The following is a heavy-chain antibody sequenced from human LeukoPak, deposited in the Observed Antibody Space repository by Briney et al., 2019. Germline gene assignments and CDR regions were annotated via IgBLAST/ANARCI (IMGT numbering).Heavy chain of an antibody. J-gene: IGHJ6*03. CDR1: GGSISTYY. CDR2: IYYTGSA. CDR3: AREDDSSGYYYYYYMDV. V-gene: IGHV4-59*12. D-gene: IGHD3-22*01. Sequence: SETLSLTCAVSGGSISTYYWSWIRQPPGKGLEWIGFIYYTGSANYNPSLKSRVTISVDTSENQLSLRLNSVTAADTAVYYCAREDDSSGYYYYYYMDVWGKGTTVTVSS.